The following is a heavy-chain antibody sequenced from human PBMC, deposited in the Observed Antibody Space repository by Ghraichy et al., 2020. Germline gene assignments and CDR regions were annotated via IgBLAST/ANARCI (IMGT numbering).Heavy chain of an antibody. D-gene: IGHD6-25*01. CDR1: GFIFSCCG. J-gene: IGHJ4*02. CDR2: ISSDGSRQ. CDR3: TITSSGNNPPDF. V-gene: IGHV3-30*03. Sequence: GGSLRLSCGASGFIFSCCGMHWVRQAPGKGLEWVALISSDGSRQFYTDSVKGRFTISRDNSKNTLYLQVNSLRVEDTAVYYCTITSSGNNPPDFWGQGTLVTVSS.